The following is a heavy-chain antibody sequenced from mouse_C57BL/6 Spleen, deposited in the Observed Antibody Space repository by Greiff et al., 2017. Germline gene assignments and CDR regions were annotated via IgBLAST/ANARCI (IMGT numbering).Heavy chain of an antibody. J-gene: IGHJ4*01. D-gene: IGHD1-1*01. CDR2: IYPGSGST. Sequence: QVQLQQPGAELVKPGASVKMSCKASGHTFTSYWITWVKQRPGQGLEWIGDIYPGSGSTNYNEKFKSKATLTVDTSSSTAYMQLSSLTSEDSAVYYCAREYLDYGSRAMDYWGQGTSVTVSS. V-gene: IGHV1-55*01. CDR3: AREYLDYGSRAMDY. CDR1: GHTFTSYW.